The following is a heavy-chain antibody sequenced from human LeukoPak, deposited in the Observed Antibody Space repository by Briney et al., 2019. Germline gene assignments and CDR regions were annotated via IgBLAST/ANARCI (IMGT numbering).Heavy chain of an antibody. CDR3: ARTNSYDYFDY. V-gene: IGHV3-53*01. CDR2: LYSAGTT. D-gene: IGHD5-18*01. Sequence: PGGSLRLSCAASGFTVSRNYMSWVRQARGKALEWVSLLYSAGTTYYADSVKGRFTISRDNSKNTLYLQMNSLRAEDTAVYYCARTNSYDYFDYWGQGTLVTVSS. CDR1: GFTVSRNY. J-gene: IGHJ4*02.